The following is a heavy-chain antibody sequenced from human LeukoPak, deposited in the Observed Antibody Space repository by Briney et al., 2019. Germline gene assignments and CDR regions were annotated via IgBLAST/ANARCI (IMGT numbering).Heavy chain of an antibody. CDR2: IYTSGST. D-gene: IGHD6-13*01. J-gene: IGHJ4*02. Sequence: SETLSLTCTVSGGSISSGSYYWSWIRQPAGKGLEWIGRIYTSGSTNYNPSLKSRVTMSVDTSKNQFSLKLSSVTAADTAVYYCARSRYSSSWYYFDYWGQGTLVTVSS. CDR3: ARSRYSSSWYYFDY. V-gene: IGHV4-61*02. CDR1: GGSISSGSYY.